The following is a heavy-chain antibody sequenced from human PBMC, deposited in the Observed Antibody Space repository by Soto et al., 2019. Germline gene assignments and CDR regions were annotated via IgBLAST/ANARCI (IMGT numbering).Heavy chain of an antibody. CDR3: APRQLVRATWYMCFDP. CDR2: IYWDDDK. J-gene: IGHJ5*02. D-gene: IGHD2-8*02. Sequence: SCTSVVKPTQTLTLTCSLSGFSLSSSGVGVGWIRQPPGKALEWLALIYWDDDKRYSPSLKSRLTITKDTSKNQVVLTMTNMEPVPDGAGCSAPRQLVRATWYMCFDPWGECIRVT. V-gene: IGHV2-5*02. CDR1: GFSLSSSGVG.